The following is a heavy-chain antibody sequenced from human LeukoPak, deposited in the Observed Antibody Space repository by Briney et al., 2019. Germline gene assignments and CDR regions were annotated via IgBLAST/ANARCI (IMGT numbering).Heavy chain of an antibody. Sequence: PSETLSLTCTVSGGSTTSYYWSWIRQPPGKGLEWIGYIYYSGSTNYNPSLKSRVTISVDTSKNQFSLKLSSVTAADTAVYYCARSGYDSSGYYYYYYMDVWGKGTTVTVSS. CDR2: IYYSGST. CDR1: GGSTTSYY. V-gene: IGHV4-59*01. J-gene: IGHJ6*03. D-gene: IGHD3-22*01. CDR3: ARSGYDSSGYYYYYYMDV.